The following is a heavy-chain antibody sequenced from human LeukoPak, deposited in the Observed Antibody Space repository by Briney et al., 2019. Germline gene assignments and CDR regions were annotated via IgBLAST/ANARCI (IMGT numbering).Heavy chain of an antibody. J-gene: IGHJ6*02. D-gene: IGHD3-22*01. CDR3: ARLPMYYYDSSEGYYYYGMDV. CDR2: IYYSGST. V-gene: IGHV4-30-4*08. CDR1: GGSFSGYY. Sequence: PSETLSLTCAVYGGSFSGYYWSWIRQPPGKGLEWIGYIYYSGSTYYNPSLKSRVTISVDTSKNQFSLKLSSVTAADTAVYYCARLPMYYYDSSEGYYYYGMDVWGQGTTVTVSS.